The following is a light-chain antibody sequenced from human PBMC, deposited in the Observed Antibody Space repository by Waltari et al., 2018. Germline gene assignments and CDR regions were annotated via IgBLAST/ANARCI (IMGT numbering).Light chain of an antibody. CDR2: DAS. CDR3: QQYVSLPAT. Sequence: SCRASQSISRPLAWYQQKPGQAPRLLIYDASTRATGIPDRFSGNGSGTDFSLTISRLEPEDSAVYYCQQYVSLPATFGQGTKVEIK. J-gene: IGKJ1*01. V-gene: IGKV3-20*01. CDR1: QSISRP.